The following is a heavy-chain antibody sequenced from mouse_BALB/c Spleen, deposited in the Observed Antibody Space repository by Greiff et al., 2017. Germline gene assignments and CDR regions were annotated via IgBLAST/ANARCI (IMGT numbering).Heavy chain of an antibody. D-gene: IGHD1-1*01. J-gene: IGHJ4*01. CDR3: ARRGYGSSYDYAMDY. CDR1: GYTFSSYW. Sequence: VKLMESGAELMKPGASVKISCKATGYTFSSYWIEWVKQRPGHGLEWIGEILPGSGSTNYNEKFKGKATFTADTSSNTAYMQLSSLTSEDSAVYYCARRGYGSSYDYAMDYWGQGTSVTVSS. CDR2: ILPGSGST. V-gene: IGHV1-9*01.